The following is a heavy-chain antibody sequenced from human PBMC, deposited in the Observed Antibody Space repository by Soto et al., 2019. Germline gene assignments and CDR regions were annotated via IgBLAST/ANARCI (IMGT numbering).Heavy chain of an antibody. Sequence: VKVSCKASGYTFTSYDINWVRQATGQGLEWMGWMNPNSGNTGYAQKFQGRVTMTRNTSISTAYMELSSLRSEDTAVYYCARGGGVDTAMIYYYYGMDVWGQGTTVTVSS. V-gene: IGHV1-8*01. D-gene: IGHD5-18*01. CDR1: GYTFTSYD. CDR2: MNPNSGNT. J-gene: IGHJ6*02. CDR3: ARGGGVDTAMIYYYYGMDV.